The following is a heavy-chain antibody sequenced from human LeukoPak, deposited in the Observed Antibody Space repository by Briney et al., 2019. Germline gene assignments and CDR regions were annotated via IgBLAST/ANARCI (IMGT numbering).Heavy chain of an antibody. D-gene: IGHD3-22*01. CDR1: GFTFSSYW. CDR2: INSDGSST. Sequence: PGGSLRLSCAASGFTFSSYWMHGVRQAPGKGLVWVSRINSDGSSTSYADSVKGRFTISRDNAKNTLYLQMNSLRAEDAAVYYCAVTLYYYASSGFRIWGQGTLVTVSS. V-gene: IGHV3-74*01. CDR3: AVTLYYYASSGFRI. J-gene: IGHJ4*02.